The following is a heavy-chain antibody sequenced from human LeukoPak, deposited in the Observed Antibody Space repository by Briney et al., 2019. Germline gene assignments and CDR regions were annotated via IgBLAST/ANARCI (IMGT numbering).Heavy chain of an antibody. V-gene: IGHV4-30-2*01. CDR1: GGSISSGGYS. Sequence: SETLSLTCTVSGGSISSGGYSWSWIRQPPGKGLEWIGYIYHSGSTYYNPSLKSRVTISVDRSKNQFSLKLSSVTAADTAVYYCARVVGSGWYGYYYYYGMDVWGQGTTVTVSS. CDR2: IYHSGST. CDR3: ARVVGSGWYGYYYYYGMDV. D-gene: IGHD6-19*01. J-gene: IGHJ6*02.